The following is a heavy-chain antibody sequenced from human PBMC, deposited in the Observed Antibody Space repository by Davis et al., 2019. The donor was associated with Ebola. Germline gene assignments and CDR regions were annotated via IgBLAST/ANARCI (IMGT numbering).Heavy chain of an antibody. CDR3: AREGWDYYGSGSYPN. CDR2: IKQDGSEK. Sequence: GGSLRLACAASGFTSSSDNMNWVRQAPGEGMGWVANIKQDGSEKYYVDSVKGRFTISRDNAKNSLYLQMNSLRAEDTDVYYCAREGWDYYGSGSYPNWGQGTLVTVSS. J-gene: IGHJ4*02. V-gene: IGHV3-7*01. CDR1: GFTSSSDN. D-gene: IGHD3-10*01.